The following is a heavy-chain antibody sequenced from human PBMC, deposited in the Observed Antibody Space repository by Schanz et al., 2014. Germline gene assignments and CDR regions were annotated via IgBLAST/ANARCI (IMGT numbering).Heavy chain of an antibody. CDR1: GGTFSTYP. V-gene: IGHV1-18*04. Sequence: QVQLVQSGAEVKKPGSSMKVSCKASGGTFSTYPINWLRQAPGQGLEWMGRITAYNGDTNYALKLQGRVTMTTDTSTGTAYMELRSLRSDDTAVYYCARDRRRYCSTASCLHDNWFDPWGQGTLVIVSS. CDR3: ARDRRRYCSTASCLHDNWFDP. CDR2: ITAYNGDT. D-gene: IGHD2-2*01. J-gene: IGHJ5*02.